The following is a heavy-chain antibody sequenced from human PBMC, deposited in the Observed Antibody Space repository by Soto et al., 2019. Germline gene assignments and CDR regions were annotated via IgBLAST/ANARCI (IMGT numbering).Heavy chain of an antibody. Sequence: PSETLSLTCTVSGGSISSGGYYWSWIRQHPGKGLEWIGYIYYSGSTYYNPSLKSRVTISVDTSKNQFSLKLSSVTAADTAVYYCARGGSDYYDSSGYYFTYFDYWGQGTLVTV. V-gene: IGHV4-31*03. D-gene: IGHD3-22*01. CDR1: GGSISSGGYY. CDR2: IYYSGST. CDR3: ARGGSDYYDSSGYYFTYFDY. J-gene: IGHJ4*02.